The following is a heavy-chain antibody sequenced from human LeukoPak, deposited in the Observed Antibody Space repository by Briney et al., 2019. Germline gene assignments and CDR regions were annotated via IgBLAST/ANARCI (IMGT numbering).Heavy chain of an antibody. J-gene: IGHJ1*01. V-gene: IGHV3-20*04. CDR3: ARDSSHITMIGYFQH. CDR1: GSSISSYY. Sequence: ETLSLTCTVSGSSISSYYWSWIRQPPGKGLEWVSGINWNGGSTGYADSVKGRFTISRDNAKNSLYLQMNSLRAEDTAVYYCARDSSHITMIGYFQHWGQGTLVTVSS. D-gene: IGHD3-22*01. CDR2: INWNGGST.